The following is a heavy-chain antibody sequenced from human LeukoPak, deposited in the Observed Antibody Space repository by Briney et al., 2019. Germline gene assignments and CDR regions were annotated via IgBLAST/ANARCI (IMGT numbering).Heavy chain of an antibody. D-gene: IGHD6-19*01. CDR1: GFTFSSYE. Sequence: GSLRLSCAASGFTFSSYEMNWVRQAPGRGLEWVSYISGSGVTMYYADSVKGRFTISRDDAKNSLYLQMNSLRAEDTAVYYCAREDIRLDYFDYWGQGTLVTVSS. V-gene: IGHV3-48*03. J-gene: IGHJ4*02. CDR2: ISGSGVTM. CDR3: AREDIRLDYFDY.